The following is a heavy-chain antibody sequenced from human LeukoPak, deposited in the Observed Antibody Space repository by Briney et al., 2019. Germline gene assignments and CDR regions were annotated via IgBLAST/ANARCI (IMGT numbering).Heavy chain of an antibody. Sequence: GGSLRLSCAASGFTFDSYSMNWVRQAPGKGLEWVSSISSSSTYIYYAVSVKGRFTISRDNAKNSLYLQMNSLRAEDTAVYYCARDPGNYDYYYYYGMDVWGQGTTVTVSS. D-gene: IGHD1-7*01. CDR2: ISSSSTYI. J-gene: IGHJ6*02. V-gene: IGHV3-21*01. CDR3: ARDPGNYDYYYYYGMDV. CDR1: GFTFDSYS.